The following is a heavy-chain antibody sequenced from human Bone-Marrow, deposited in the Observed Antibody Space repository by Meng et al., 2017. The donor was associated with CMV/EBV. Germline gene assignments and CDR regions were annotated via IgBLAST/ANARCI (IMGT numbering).Heavy chain of an antibody. Sequence: SVKVSCKASGGTFSSYAISWVRQAPGQGLEWMGGIIPIFGTANYAQKFQGRVTITTDESTSTAYMELSSLRSEDTAVYYCARSAKTQYYDYVWGPGSYGMDVWGQGTTVTVSS. CDR3: ARSAKTQYYDYVWGPGSYGMDV. CDR1: GGTFSSYA. J-gene: IGHJ6*02. CDR2: IIPIFGTA. V-gene: IGHV1-69*05. D-gene: IGHD3-16*01.